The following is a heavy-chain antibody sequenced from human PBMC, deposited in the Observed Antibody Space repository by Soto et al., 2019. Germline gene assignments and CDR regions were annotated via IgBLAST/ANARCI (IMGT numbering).Heavy chain of an antibody. V-gene: IGHV4-4*02. Sequence: QVQLQESGPGLVKPSVTLSLTCAVSGGSISSSNWWSWVRQPPGKGLEWIGEIYHSGSTNYNPSLKSRVTISVDKSKNQFSLKLSSVTAADTAVYSCARSYMVRGVANWFDPWGQGTLVTVSS. CDR1: GGSISSSNW. J-gene: IGHJ5*02. CDR3: ARSYMVRGVANWFDP. D-gene: IGHD3-10*01. CDR2: IYHSGST.